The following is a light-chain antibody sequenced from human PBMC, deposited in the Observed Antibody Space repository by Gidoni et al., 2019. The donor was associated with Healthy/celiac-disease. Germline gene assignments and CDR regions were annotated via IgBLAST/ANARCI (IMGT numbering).Light chain of an antibody. CDR1: QDISNY. V-gene: IGKV1-33*01. J-gene: IGKJ4*01. Sequence: DIQMTQSPSSLSASVGDRVTITCQASQDISNYLNWYQQKPGKAPKLLIYDASNLETGVPSRFSGSGSGTDFTVTISSLQPEDAATYYCQQYDNLQLTFGGGTKVEIK. CDR3: QQYDNLQLT. CDR2: DAS.